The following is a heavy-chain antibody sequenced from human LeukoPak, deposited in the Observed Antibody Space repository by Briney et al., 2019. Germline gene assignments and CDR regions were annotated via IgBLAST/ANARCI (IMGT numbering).Heavy chain of an antibody. CDR1: GFTFSTYW. J-gene: IGHJ4*02. V-gene: IGHV3-7*01. D-gene: IGHD2-21*02. CDR2: INQDASEI. CDR3: ATDRDNSDWQKRFDS. Sequence: GGTLRLSCAASGFTFSTYWMNWYRQAPGPGLEWVGNINQDASEITYVDSVRGRFTISRDNAKNSLHLQMNSLRAEDTAVYYCATDRDNSDWQKRFDSWGQGTLVTVSS.